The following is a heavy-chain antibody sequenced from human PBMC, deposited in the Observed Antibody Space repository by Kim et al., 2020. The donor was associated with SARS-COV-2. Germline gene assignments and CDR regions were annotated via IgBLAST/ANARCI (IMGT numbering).Heavy chain of an antibody. CDR3: ASDDPPSGSYSYYYYGMDV. D-gene: IGHD1-26*01. CDR1: GYTFTSYG. J-gene: IGHJ6*02. CDR2: ISAYNGNT. V-gene: IGHV1-18*04. Sequence: ASVKVSCKASGYTFTSYGISWVRQAPGQGLEWMGWISAYNGNTNYAQKLQGRVTMTTDTSTSTAYMELRSLRSDDTAVYYCASDDPPSGSYSYYYYGMDVWGQGTTVTVSS.